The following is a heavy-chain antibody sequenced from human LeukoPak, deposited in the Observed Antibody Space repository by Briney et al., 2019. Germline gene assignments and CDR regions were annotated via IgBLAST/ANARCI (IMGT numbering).Heavy chain of an antibody. D-gene: IGHD6-13*01. CDR3: ARQPGWLHSSRWYSFDY. J-gene: IGHJ4*02. V-gene: IGHV4-39*01. Sequence: WVRQPPGKGLEWIGSMFYSATPYYNPSLKSRVSISVDTSKNQFSLNLSSVTAADTAVYYCARQPGWLHSSRWYSFDYWGQGTLVTVSS. CDR2: MFYSATP.